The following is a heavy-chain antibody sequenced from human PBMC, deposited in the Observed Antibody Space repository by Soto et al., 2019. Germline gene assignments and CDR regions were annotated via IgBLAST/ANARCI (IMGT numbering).Heavy chain of an antibody. CDR1: GCTFSGYW. CDR3: ASTRGY. Sequence: PGGSLRLSCAASGCTFSGYWMKWVRQAPGKGLEWVATIKEDGSEKYYVDSVKGRFTISRDSAKNSVHLQMNSLRVEDTAVYYCASTRGYWGQGTLVTVSS. V-gene: IGHV3-7*05. CDR2: IKEDGSEK. J-gene: IGHJ4*02. D-gene: IGHD3-3*01.